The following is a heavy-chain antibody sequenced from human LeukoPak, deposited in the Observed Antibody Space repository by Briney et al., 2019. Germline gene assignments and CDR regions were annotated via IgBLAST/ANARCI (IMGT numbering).Heavy chain of an antibody. D-gene: IGHD3-10*01. Sequence: GGSLRLSCAASGFTFSTYAMSWVRQAPGKGLDWVSTISDGGTDTHYADSVKGRFTISRDNSNNTLYLQMNSLRAEDTAVYYCVKDHAGSGRAFEYWGQGTLVTVSS. J-gene: IGHJ4*02. V-gene: IGHV3-23*01. CDR2: ISDGGTDT. CDR1: GFTFSTYA. CDR3: VKDHAGSGRAFEY.